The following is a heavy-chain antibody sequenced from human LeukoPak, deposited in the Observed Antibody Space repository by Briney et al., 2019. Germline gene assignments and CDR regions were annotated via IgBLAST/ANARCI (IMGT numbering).Heavy chain of an antibody. CDR1: GVTFSGYS. J-gene: IGHJ4*02. CDR3: ARDRSGYCSSASCYSIFDY. D-gene: IGHD2-2*01. CDR2: ITATSLHI. V-gene: IGHV3-21*01. Sequence: PGGSLRLSCAASGVTFSGYSMNWVRQAPGKGLEWVSAITATSLHIYYADSVEGRFTISRDNSKNTLYLQMNSLRAEDTAVYYCARDRSGYCSSASCYSIFDYWGQGTLVTVSS.